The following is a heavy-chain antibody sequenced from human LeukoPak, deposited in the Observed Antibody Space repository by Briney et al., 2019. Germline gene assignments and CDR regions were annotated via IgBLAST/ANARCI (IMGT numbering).Heavy chain of an antibody. CDR1: GFTFSSYS. Sequence: GGSLRLSCAASGFTFSSYSMNWVRQAPGKGLEWVSSISSSSYIYYADSVKGRFTISRDNAKNSLYLQMNSLRAEDTAVYYCARVGRVSSGWYYYGMDVWGQGTTVTVSS. CDR2: ISSSSYI. D-gene: IGHD6-19*01. V-gene: IGHV3-21*01. J-gene: IGHJ6*02. CDR3: ARVGRVSSGWYYYGMDV.